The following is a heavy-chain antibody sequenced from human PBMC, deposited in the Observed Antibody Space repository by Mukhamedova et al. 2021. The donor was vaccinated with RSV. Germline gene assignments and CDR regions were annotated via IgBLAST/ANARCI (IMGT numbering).Heavy chain of an antibody. D-gene: IGHD3-10*01. V-gene: IGHV3-23*01. Sequence: GKGLEWVSAISGSGGSTYYADSVKGRFTISRDNSKNTLYLQMNSLRAEDTAVYYCAKGLKYYYGSGGPNIWGQGTLVTVSS. J-gene: IGHJ4*02. CDR2: ISGSGGST. CDR3: AKGLKYYYGSGGPNI.